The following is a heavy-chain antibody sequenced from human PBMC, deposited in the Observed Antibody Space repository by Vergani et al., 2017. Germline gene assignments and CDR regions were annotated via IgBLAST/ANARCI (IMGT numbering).Heavy chain of an antibody. CDR2: VYPSGTT. V-gene: IGHV4-61*02. D-gene: IGHD3-22*01. CDR1: GVSMQSGSFY. CDR3: ARCFRDEGMIYGGTVENWFDP. J-gene: IGHJ5*02. Sequence: QVQLHESGPGLVKPSETLSLICSVSGVSMQSGSFYWTWIRQTAERRLEWMGRVYPSGTTNYNPSLNGRVTIFVDKSKNILSLRLNSVTAADTAVYYCARCFRDEGMIYGGTVENWFDPWGQGTLVTVSS.